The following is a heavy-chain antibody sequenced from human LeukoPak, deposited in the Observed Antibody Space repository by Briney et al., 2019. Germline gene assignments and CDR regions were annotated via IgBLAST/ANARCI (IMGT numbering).Heavy chain of an antibody. CDR3: AKESSAASIVPEYFQH. V-gene: IGHV3-21*01. Sequence: GGSLRLSCAASGFTFSSYSMNWVRQAPGKGLEWVSSISSSSSYIYYADSVKGRFTISRDNAKNSLYLQMNSLRAEDTAVYYCAKESSAASIVPEYFQHWGQGTLVTVSS. CDR1: GFTFSSYS. CDR2: ISSSSSYI. J-gene: IGHJ1*01. D-gene: IGHD1-26*01.